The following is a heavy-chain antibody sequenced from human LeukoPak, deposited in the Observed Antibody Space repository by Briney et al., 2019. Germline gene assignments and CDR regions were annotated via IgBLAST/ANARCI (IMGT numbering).Heavy chain of an antibody. D-gene: IGHD1-14*01. CDR2: IKQDGSEK. CDR1: GFTFSSYW. J-gene: IGHJ6*02. V-gene: IGHV3-7*01. CDR3: ARDYNRNYYYYYGMDV. Sequence: PGGSLRLSRAASGFTFSSYWMSWVRQAPGKGLEWVANIKQDGSEKYYVDSVKGRFTISRDNAKNSLYLQMNSLRAEDTAVYYCARDYNRNYYYYYGMDVWGQGTTVTVSS.